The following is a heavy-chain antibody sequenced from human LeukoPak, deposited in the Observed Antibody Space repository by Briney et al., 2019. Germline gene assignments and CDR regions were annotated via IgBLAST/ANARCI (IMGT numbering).Heavy chain of an antibody. CDR2: FFTGGST. Sequence: SETLSLTCTVSGGSIDSHYWSWNRQSAGKGLEWIGRFFTGGSTYYNPSLESRVTMSVDTSKNQFSLKLRSVTAADTAAYFCARGSGVAVGMDVWGQGTTVIVSS. V-gene: IGHV4-4*07. CDR3: ARGSGVAVGMDV. CDR1: GGSIDSHY. D-gene: IGHD6-19*01. J-gene: IGHJ6*02.